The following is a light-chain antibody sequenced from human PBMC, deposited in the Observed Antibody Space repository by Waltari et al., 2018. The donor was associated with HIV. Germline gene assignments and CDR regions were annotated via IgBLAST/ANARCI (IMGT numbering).Light chain of an antibody. CDR2: EVT. J-gene: IGLJ3*02. Sequence: QSALTQPPSASGSLGQSVTISCTGSSSDIGAYDFVSWFQQHPHSAPQLLLYEVTRRPSTVSDRVSGSRSGNTAFLTVAGLQPDDEATYFCSSYGDSLRVLFGGGTNVTVL. V-gene: IGLV2-8*01. CDR1: SSDIGAYDF. CDR3: SSYGDSLRVL.